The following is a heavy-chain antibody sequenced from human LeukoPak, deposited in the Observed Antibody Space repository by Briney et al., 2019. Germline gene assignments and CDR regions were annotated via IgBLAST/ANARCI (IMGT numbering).Heavy chain of an antibody. CDR1: GFTFSSYG. D-gene: IGHD2-21*02. J-gene: IGHJ4*02. V-gene: IGHV3-30*18. CDR3: AKTGCGGDCYATY. Sequence: GGSLRLSCAASGFTFSSYGMHWVRQAPGKGLEWVAVISYDGSNKYYADSVKGRFTISRDNSKNTLYLQMNSLRAEDTAVYYCAKTGCGGDCYATYWGQGTLVTVSS. CDR2: ISYDGSNK.